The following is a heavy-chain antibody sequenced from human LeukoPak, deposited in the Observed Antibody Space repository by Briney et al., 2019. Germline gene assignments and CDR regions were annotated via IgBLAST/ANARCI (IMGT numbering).Heavy chain of an antibody. D-gene: IGHD3-3*01. V-gene: IGHV1-18*01. CDR3: AREGDFWSGGNQFDY. CDR2: IGAYNGNT. Sequence: EASVKVSCKASGYTFTSYGISWVRQAPGQGLEWMGWIGAYNGNTNYAQKLQGRVTMTTDTSTSTAYMELRSLRSDDTAVYYCAREGDFWSGGNQFDYWGQGTLVTVSP. CDR1: GYTFTSYG. J-gene: IGHJ4*02.